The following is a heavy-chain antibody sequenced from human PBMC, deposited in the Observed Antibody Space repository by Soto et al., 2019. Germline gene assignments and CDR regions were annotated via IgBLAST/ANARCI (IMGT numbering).Heavy chain of an antibody. J-gene: IGHJ6*02. Sequence: PGGSLRLSCAASGFTFSSYARHWVRQAPGKGLEWVAVISYDGSNKYYADSVKGRFTISRDNSKNTLYLQMNSLRAEDTAVYYCARDAWIAVAPTPAKYGMDVWGQGTTVTVSS. CDR1: GFTFSSYA. V-gene: IGHV3-30-3*01. CDR3: ARDAWIAVAPTPAKYGMDV. D-gene: IGHD6-19*01. CDR2: ISYDGSNK.